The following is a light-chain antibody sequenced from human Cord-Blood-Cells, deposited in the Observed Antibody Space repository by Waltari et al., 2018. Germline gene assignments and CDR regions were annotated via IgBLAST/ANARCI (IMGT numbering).Light chain of an antibody. V-gene: IGLV3-21*02. CDR1: NIGSKS. CDR2: DDS. J-gene: IGLJ1*01. CDR3: QVWDSSSDHPYV. Sequence: SYVLTQPPSVSVAPGQTARITCGGNNIGSKSVHWYQQKPGQAPVLVVYDDSDRPSGIPGRCSGSNSGNTATLTISRVEAGDEADYYCQVWDSSSDHPYVFGTGTKVTVL.